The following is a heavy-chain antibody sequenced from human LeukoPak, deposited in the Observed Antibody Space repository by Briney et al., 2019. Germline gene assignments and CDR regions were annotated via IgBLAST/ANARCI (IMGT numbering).Heavy chain of an antibody. J-gene: IGHJ4*02. D-gene: IGHD3-22*01. Sequence: ASVNVSRKASGYTFTSYGISWVREAPGQGLEWMGWTSAYNGNTNYAQKLQGRVTMTTDTSTSTAYMELRSLRSDDTAVYYCARDSYYYDSSGLFDYWGQGTLVTVSS. CDR2: TSAYNGNT. CDR1: GYTFTSYG. CDR3: ARDSYYYDSSGLFDY. V-gene: IGHV1-18*01.